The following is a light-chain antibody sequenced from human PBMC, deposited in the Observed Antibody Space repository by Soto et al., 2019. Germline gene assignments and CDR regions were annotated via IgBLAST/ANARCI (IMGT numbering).Light chain of an antibody. V-gene: IGKV1-5*03. CDR2: KAS. Sequence: DIQMTHSPSTLSASVGNRVTITCRASQSISSWLAWYQQKPGKAPKLLIYKASSLESGVPSRFSGSGSGTEFTLTISSLQPDDFATYYCQQYNSYSVTCGQGTKVDIK. J-gene: IGKJ1*01. CDR3: QQYNSYSVT. CDR1: QSISSW.